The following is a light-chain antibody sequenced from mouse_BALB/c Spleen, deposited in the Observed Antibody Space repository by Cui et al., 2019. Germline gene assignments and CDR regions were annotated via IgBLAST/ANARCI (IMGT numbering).Light chain of an antibody. Sequence: ENVLTQPPAIIAASPGQKVTMTCSASSSVSSSYLHWYQQKSGASPKPLIHRTSNLASGVPARFSGSGSGTSYSLTISSVEAEDDATYYCQQWSGYPFTFGSGTKLEIK. V-gene: IGKV4-58*01. CDR2: RTS. CDR3: QQWSGYPFT. J-gene: IGKJ4*01. CDR1: SSVSSSY.